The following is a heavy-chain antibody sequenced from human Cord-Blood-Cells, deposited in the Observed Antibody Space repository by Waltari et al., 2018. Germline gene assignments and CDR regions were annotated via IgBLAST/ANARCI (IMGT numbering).Heavy chain of an antibody. V-gene: IGHV4-34*01. Sequence: QLQLQQGGAGLMKPSETLSLTCAVYGGSFSGYYWSWSRHPPGKGLEWIEEINHSGRTKYNPSLKSRVTISVDTSKNQFSLKLSSVTAADTAVYYCATAFPGIAAAGTEYFQHWGQGTLVTVSS. D-gene: IGHD6-13*01. CDR3: ATAFPGIAAAGTEYFQH. J-gene: IGHJ1*01. CDR1: GGSFSGYY. CDR2: INHSGRT.